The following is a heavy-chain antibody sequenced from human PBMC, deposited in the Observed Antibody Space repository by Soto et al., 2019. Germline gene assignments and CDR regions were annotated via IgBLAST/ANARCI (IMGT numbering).Heavy chain of an antibody. Sequence: QVQLVESGGGVVQPGRSLRLCCAASGFTFSSYAMHWVRQAPGKGLEWVAVISYDGSNKYYADSVKGRFTISRDNSKNTLYLQMNSLRAEDTAVYYCARDSGMYYYDSSGYEWFDPWGQGILVTVSS. D-gene: IGHD3-22*01. V-gene: IGHV3-30-3*01. CDR2: ISYDGSNK. CDR3: ARDSGMYYYDSSGYEWFDP. CDR1: GFTFSSYA. J-gene: IGHJ5*02.